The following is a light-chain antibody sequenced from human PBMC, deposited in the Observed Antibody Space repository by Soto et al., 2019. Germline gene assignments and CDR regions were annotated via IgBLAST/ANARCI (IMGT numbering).Light chain of an antibody. J-gene: IGLJ1*01. V-gene: IGLV2-14*01. CDR3: SSYTSSTTLV. CDR1: SSDVGGYNY. Sequence: ALTQPASVSGSPGQSITISCTGTSSDVGGYNYVSWYQQLPGKAPKLMIYDVSNRPSGVSNRFSGSKSGDTASLTISGLQAEDEADYYCSSYTSSTTLVFGTGTKLTVL. CDR2: DVS.